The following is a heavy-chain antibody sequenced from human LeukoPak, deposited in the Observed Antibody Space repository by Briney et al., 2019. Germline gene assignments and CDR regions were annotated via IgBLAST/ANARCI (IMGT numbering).Heavy chain of an antibody. CDR1: GYTFTGYY. D-gene: IGHD3-10*01. J-gene: IGHJ5*02. V-gene: IGHV1-2*02. CDR3: ARADMVRGVGLFFDRNWFDP. Sequence: ASVKVSCKTSGYTFTGYYMHWVRQAPGQGLEWMGWINPNSGGTNYAQKFQGRVTMTRDTSIRTAYMELSRLRSDDTAVYYCARADMVRGVGLFFDRNWFDPWGQGTLVTVSS. CDR2: INPNSGGT.